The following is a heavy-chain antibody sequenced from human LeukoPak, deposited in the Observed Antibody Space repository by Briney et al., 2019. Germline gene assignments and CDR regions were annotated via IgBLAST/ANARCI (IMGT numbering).Heavy chain of an antibody. CDR3: ARLSPLTGAYYYMDV. CDR1: GGSISSGGYY. V-gene: IGHV4-61*08. D-gene: IGHD7-27*01. CDR2: IYYSGST. J-gene: IGHJ6*03. Sequence: PSETLSLTCTVSGGSISSGGYYWSWIRQHPGKGLEWIGYIYYSGSTNYDPPLKSRVTISVDTSKNQFSLKLSSVTAADTAVYYCARLSPLTGAYYYMDVWGKGTTVTVFS.